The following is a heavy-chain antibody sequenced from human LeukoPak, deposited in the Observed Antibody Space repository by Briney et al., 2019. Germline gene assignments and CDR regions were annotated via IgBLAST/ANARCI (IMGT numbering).Heavy chain of an antibody. CDR1: GYTFTNYV. V-gene: IGHV1-2*02. D-gene: IGHD3-16*02. J-gene: IGHJ4*02. CDR2: INPNSGGT. Sequence: VASVKVSCKASGYTFTNYVITWVRQAPGQGREWMGCINPNSGGTNYAQKFQGRVTMTRHTSISTAYMELSRLRSDDAAVYYCARDYGWGRYRFFDYWGQGTLVTVSS. CDR3: ARDYGWGRYRFFDY.